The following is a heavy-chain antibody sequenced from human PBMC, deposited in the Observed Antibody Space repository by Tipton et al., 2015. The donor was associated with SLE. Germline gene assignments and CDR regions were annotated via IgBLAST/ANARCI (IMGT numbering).Heavy chain of an antibody. Sequence: TLSLTCTVSGGSISRGPYYWNWIRQPAGKALEWIGRIYTSGSTYYNPSLKSRVTISTDTSKNQFSLRLSSVTAADTAVYYCARVTSYDFWSGSLPGYFDFWGQGILVTVSS. CDR2: IYTSGST. V-gene: IGHV4-61*02. CDR1: GGSISRGPYY. D-gene: IGHD3-3*01. J-gene: IGHJ4*02. CDR3: ARVTSYDFWSGSLPGYFDF.